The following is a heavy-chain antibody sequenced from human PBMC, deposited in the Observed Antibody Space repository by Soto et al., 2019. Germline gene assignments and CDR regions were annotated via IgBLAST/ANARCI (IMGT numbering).Heavy chain of an antibody. V-gene: IGHV1-2*04. CDR2: INPNSGGT. CDR3: ERGFSTGGYSSSWSGDY. D-gene: IGHD6-13*01. CDR1: GYTFTGYY. J-gene: IGHJ4*02. Sequence: QVQLVQSGAEVKKPGASVTVSCKASGYTFTGYYMYWVRQAPGSELEWMGWINPNSGGTNYAQKFRGWVTRTRDTTISTGYRELSRLRSDDTAVYDCERGFSTGGYSSSWSGDYWGQGTLVTVSS.